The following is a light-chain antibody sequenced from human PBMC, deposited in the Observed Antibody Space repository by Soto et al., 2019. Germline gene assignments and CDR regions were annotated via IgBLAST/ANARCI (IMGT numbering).Light chain of an antibody. J-gene: IGKJ1*01. Sequence: DIQLTQSPSFLSASVGDRVTITCRASQGISASLAWYQQKPGEAPTLLIYDASSLESGVPSRFSGGGSETEFTLTISSLQPDDVATYYCQHYDEYPWTFGQGTKVDIK. V-gene: IGKV1-5*01. CDR2: DAS. CDR1: QGISAS. CDR3: QHYDEYPWT.